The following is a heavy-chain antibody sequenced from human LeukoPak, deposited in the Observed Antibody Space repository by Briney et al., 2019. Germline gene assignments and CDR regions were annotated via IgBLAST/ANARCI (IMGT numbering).Heavy chain of an antibody. J-gene: IGHJ4*02. CDR3: ARPRVITHYFDY. V-gene: IGHV3-7*01. D-gene: IGHD3-22*01. CDR2: IKQDGSEK. CDR1: GFNFSSYW. Sequence: GGSLRLSCAASGFNFSSYWMSWVRQAPGKGLDLVANIKQDGSEKYYVDSVKGRFTISRDNAKNSLYLQMNSLRAEDTAVYYCARPRVITHYFDYWGQGTLVTVSS.